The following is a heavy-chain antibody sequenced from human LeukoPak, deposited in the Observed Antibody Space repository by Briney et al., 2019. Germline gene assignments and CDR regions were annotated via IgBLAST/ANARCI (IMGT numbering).Heavy chain of an antibody. V-gene: IGHV3-30*04. CDR3: ARGQVGVTMIVVVMDY. J-gene: IGHJ4*02. Sequence: GGSLRLSCAASGFTFSSYAMHRVRQAPGKGLEWVAVISYDGSNKYYADSVKGRFTISRDNSKNTLYLQMNSLRAEDTAVYYCARGQVGVTMIVVVMDYWGQGTLVTVSS. D-gene: IGHD3-22*01. CDR2: ISYDGSNK. CDR1: GFTFSSYA.